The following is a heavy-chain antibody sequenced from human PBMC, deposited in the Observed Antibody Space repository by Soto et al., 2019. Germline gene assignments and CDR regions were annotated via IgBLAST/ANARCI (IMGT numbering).Heavy chain of an antibody. Sequence: GSGPTLVNPTQTLTLTCTFSGFSLSTREVGVGWIRQPPGKALEWLALIYWDDDKRYSPSLKSRLTIAKDTSKNQVILTMTNMDPVDTAIYYCAQHPPYAWFDPWGQGTLVTVSS. CDR2: IYWDDDK. D-gene: IGHD4-17*01. CDR1: GFSLSTREVG. CDR3: AQHPPYAWFDP. V-gene: IGHV2-5*02. J-gene: IGHJ5*02.